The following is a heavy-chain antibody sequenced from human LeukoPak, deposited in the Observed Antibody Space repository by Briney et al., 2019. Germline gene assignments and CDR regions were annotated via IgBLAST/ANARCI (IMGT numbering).Heavy chain of an antibody. CDR1: GFTFSSYG. Sequence: GSLRLSCAASGFTFSSYGMHWVRQAPGKGLEWVGRIRSKTDGETTDYAAPVKGRFSISRDDSKNTVYLQMNSLKTEDAAVYYCTTEKDYWGQGTLVTVSS. CDR2: IRSKTDGETT. J-gene: IGHJ4*02. CDR3: TTEKDY. V-gene: IGHV3-15*07.